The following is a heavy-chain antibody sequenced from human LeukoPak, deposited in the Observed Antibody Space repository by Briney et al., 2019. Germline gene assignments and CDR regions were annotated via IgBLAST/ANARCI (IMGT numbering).Heavy chain of an antibody. CDR2: IKQDGSEK. Sequence: AGSLRLSGAASGFIFSIYWMSWVRQAPGKGLEWVANIKQDGSEKYYVDSVKGRFTISRDNAKNSLYLQMNSLRAEDTAVYYCARALGSGDFDYWGQGTLVTVSS. V-gene: IGHV3-7*01. D-gene: IGHD7-27*01. CDR3: ARALGSGDFDY. CDR1: GFIFSIYW. J-gene: IGHJ4*02.